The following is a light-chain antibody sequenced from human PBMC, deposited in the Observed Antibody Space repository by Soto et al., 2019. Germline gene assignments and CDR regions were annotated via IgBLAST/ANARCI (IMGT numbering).Light chain of an antibody. J-gene: IGKJ4*01. CDR1: QSVSNTY. CDR2: GAS. V-gene: IGKV3-20*01. CDR3: QQYGNSQALT. Sequence: EILLTQSPCTLSLSPGDRATLSCRAGQSVSNTYLAWYQQRPGHAPRLLIYGASNRATGIPDRFSGSGSGTEFILTISGLEHEDFAAYYCQQYGNSQALTFGGGTKVDIK.